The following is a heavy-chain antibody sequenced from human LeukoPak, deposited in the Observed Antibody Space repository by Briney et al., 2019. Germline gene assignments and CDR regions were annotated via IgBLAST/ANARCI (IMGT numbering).Heavy chain of an antibody. CDR1: GGSFSGYY. J-gene: IGHJ6*04. Sequence: SETLSLTCAVYGGSFSGYYWSWIRQPPGKGLEWIGEINHSGSTNYNPSLKSRVTISVDTSKNQFSLKLSSVTAADTAVYYCARGPITMVRGARKPYYYYGMDVWGKGTTVTVSS. CDR2: INHSGST. CDR3: ARGPITMVRGARKPYYYYGMDV. V-gene: IGHV4-34*01. D-gene: IGHD3-10*01.